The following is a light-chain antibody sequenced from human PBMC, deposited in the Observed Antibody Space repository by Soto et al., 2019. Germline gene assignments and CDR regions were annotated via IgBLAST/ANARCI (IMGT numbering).Light chain of an antibody. CDR1: QTIDSW. CDR3: QQYHIYSGT. J-gene: IGKJ1*01. Sequence: DIQMTQSPSTLSASVGDRVTITCRASQTIDSWLAWYQQRPGKPPNLLICKASTLASGVPSRFSGSGSGTEFTLTINSPQPDDFATYYCQQYHIYSGTFGQGTKVDIK. CDR2: KAS. V-gene: IGKV1-5*03.